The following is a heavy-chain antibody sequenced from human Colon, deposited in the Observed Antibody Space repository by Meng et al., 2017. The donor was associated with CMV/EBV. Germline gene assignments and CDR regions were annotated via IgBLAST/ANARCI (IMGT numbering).Heavy chain of an antibody. V-gene: IGHV3-21*01. CDR1: GFTINRYS. Sequence: GESLKISCAASGFTINRYSMHWVRQAPGKGLEWVSSISSESSYIDYADSVKGRFTISRDNDKNSLYLQMNSLRADDTAVYYCARGYNTGRSAMDVWGQGTTVTVSS. J-gene: IGHJ6*02. D-gene: IGHD1-14*01. CDR3: ARGYNTGRSAMDV. CDR2: ISSESSYI.